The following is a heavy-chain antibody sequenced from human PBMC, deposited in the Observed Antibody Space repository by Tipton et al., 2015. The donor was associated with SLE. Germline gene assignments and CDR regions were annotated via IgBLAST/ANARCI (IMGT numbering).Heavy chain of an antibody. J-gene: IGHJ3*02. V-gene: IGHV4-38-2*01. D-gene: IGHD3-16*01. CDR1: GFSISIGYY. Sequence: TLSLTCAVSGFSISIGYYWGWIRQPPGKGLECIGSIYHSGSTDYNPSLKSRLTISVDTSKNQISLKLRSVTAADTAVYYCARVRGGAFDIWGQGTMVTVSS. CDR3: ARVRGGAFDI. CDR2: IYHSGST.